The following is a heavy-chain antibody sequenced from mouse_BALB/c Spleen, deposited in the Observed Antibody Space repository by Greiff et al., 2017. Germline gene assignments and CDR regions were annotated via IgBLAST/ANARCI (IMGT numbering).Heavy chain of an antibody. J-gene: IGHJ4*01. V-gene: IGHV2-5-1*01. D-gene: IGHD2-14*01. CDR2: IWRGGST. CDR1: GFSLTSYG. CDR3: AKSDYRYDEDAMDY. Sequence: QVQLKESGPSLVQPSQSLSITCTVSGFSLTSYGVHWVRQSPGKGLEWLGVIWRGGSTDYNAAFMSRLSITKDNSKSQVFFKMNSLQADDTAIYYCAKSDYRYDEDAMDYWGQGTSVTVSS.